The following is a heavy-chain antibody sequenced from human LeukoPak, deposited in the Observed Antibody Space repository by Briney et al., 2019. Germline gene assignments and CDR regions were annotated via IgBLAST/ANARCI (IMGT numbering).Heavy chain of an antibody. Sequence: SETLSLTCTVSGVSISSSSYYGGWIRQPPGKGLEWIGSIYHSGSTNYNPSHKSRVTISVDTSKNQFSLKLSSVTAADTAVYYCARRPTYGSGSYNYWGQGTLVTVSS. J-gene: IGHJ4*02. D-gene: IGHD3-10*01. CDR2: IYHSGST. V-gene: IGHV4-39*07. CDR3: ARRPTYGSGSYNY. CDR1: GVSISSSSYY.